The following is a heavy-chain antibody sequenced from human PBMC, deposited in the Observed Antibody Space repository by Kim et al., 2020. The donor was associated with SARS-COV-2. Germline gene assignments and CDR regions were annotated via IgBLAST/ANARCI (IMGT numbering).Heavy chain of an antibody. D-gene: IGHD4-17*01. CDR2: ITGSAATT. J-gene: IGHJ4*02. CDR1: GLTLSRYA. CDR3: AKDPNGDYLGAVDS. Sequence: GGSLRLSCAASGLTLSRYAVTWVRQAPVRGLEWVSSITGSAATTLYAESVKGRFTISRDNYNNKVFLQMNSLRAEDTAVYYCAKDPNGDYLGAVDSWGQGTLVTVSS. V-gene: IGHV3-23*01.